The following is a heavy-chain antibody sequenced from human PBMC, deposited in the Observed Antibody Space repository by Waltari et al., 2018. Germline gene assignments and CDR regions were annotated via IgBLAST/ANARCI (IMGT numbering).Heavy chain of an antibody. Sequence: IRQAPGKGLEWDSYISSSGSTIYYADSVKGRFTISRDNAKNSLYLQMNSLRAEDTAVYYCARDRNPTRTRGNWFDPWGQGTLVTVSS. CDR3: ARDRNPTRTRGNWFDP. J-gene: IGHJ5*02. V-gene: IGHV3-11*04. D-gene: IGHD2-2*01. CDR2: ISSSGSTI.